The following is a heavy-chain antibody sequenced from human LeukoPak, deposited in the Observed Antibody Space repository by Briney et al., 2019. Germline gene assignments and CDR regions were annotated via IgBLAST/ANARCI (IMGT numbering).Heavy chain of an antibody. CDR1: GGSFSGYY. D-gene: IGHD3-3*01. J-gene: IGHJ4*02. V-gene: IGHV4-34*01. Sequence: MASETLSLTCAVYGGSFSGYYWSWIRQPPGKGLEWIGEIKHSGSTNYNPSLKSRVTISVDTSKNQFSLKLSSVTAADTAVYYCARGFFGVLDYWGQGTLVTVSS. CDR3: ARGFFGVLDY. CDR2: IKHSGST.